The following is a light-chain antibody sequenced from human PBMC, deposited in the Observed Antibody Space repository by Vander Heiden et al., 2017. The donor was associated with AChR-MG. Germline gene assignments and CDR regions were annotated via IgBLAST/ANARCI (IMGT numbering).Light chain of an antibody. CDR1: QLGNKN. CDR3: QAWDTSTRV. V-gene: IGLV3-1*01. CDR2: QDI. Sequence: SYEVTQPPSVSVSPGQTASITCSGDQLGNKNVCWYQQKPGQSPVLVIYQDIKRPSGITERFSGSNSGNTATLTISGTQAMDEADYYCQAWDTSTRVFGGGTKLTVL. J-gene: IGLJ2*01.